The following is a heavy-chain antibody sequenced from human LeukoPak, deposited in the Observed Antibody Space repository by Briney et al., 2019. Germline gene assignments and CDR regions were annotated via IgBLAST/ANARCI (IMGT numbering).Heavy chain of an antibody. D-gene: IGHD1-14*01. Sequence: GGTLRLSCAASGFTFSSYGMSWVRQAPGKGLELVSAISGSGGSTSSADPVKGRFTISRDNSKNTLYLQMNSLRAEDTAVYYCAKPARTDYADYWGQGTLVTVSS. J-gene: IGHJ4*02. CDR1: GFTFSSYG. V-gene: IGHV3-23*01. CDR2: ISGSGGST. CDR3: AKPARTDYADY.